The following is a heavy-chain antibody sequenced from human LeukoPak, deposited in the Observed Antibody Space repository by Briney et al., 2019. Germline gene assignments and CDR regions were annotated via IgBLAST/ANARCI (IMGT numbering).Heavy chain of an antibody. Sequence: GGSLRLSCAASGFTFSSYGMSWVRQAPGKGLEWVSVISGSGTNTYYADSVKGRFTISRDNSKNTLYLQMNSLRAEDTALYYCVKHSAPVLAAARFDYWGQGNLVTVSS. CDR1: GFTFSSYG. CDR3: VKHSAPVLAAARFDY. CDR2: ISGSGTNT. V-gene: IGHV3-23*01. D-gene: IGHD2-2*01. J-gene: IGHJ4*02.